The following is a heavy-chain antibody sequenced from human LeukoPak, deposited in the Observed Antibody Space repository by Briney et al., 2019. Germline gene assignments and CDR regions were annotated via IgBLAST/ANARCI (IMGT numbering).Heavy chain of an antibody. D-gene: IGHD3-16*01. V-gene: IGHV3-21*01. CDR2: ISSSSSYI. CDR1: GFTFTSYA. CDR3: AREVPALSDAFDI. Sequence: GGSLRLSCAASGFTFTSYAMGWVRQAPGKGLEWVSSISSSSSYIYYADSVKGRFTISRDNAKNSLYLQMNSLRAEDTAVYYCAREVPALSDAFDIWGQGTMVTVSS. J-gene: IGHJ3*02.